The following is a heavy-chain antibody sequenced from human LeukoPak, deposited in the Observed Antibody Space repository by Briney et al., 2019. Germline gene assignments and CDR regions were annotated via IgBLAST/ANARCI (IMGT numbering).Heavy chain of an antibody. Sequence: AGGSLRLSCAASGFTFDNYAMHWVRQAPGEGLEWVSGFAWNCGNTGFTDSVEGIFTISRDNAENSLYLQMNSLTPEDTAFYFCAKDMNSYGSGSSYNPWGPFDSWGQGTLVTVSS. CDR1: GFTFDNYA. J-gene: IGHJ4*02. CDR3: AKDMNSYGSGSSYNPWGPFDS. D-gene: IGHD3-10*01. CDR2: FAWNCGNT. V-gene: IGHV3-9*01.